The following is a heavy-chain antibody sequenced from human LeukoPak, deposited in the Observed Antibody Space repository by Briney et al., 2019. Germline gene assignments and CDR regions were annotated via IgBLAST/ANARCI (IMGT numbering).Heavy chain of an antibody. D-gene: IGHD3-10*01. J-gene: IGHJ4*02. CDR1: GGTFSSYA. CDR3: ARGPTRITMVRGAPDYYFDY. CDR2: IIPIFGTA. Sequence: SVKVSCKASGGTFSSYAISWVRQAPGQGLEWMGGIIPIFGTANYAQKFQGGVTITADESTSTAYMELSSLRSEDTAVYYCARGPTRITMVRGAPDYYFDYWGQGTLVTVSS. V-gene: IGHV1-69*01.